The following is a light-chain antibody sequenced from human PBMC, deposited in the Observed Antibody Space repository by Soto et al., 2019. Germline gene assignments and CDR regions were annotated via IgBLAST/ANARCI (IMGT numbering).Light chain of an antibody. CDR1: QSVSSSY. J-gene: IGKJ5*01. Sequence: EIVLTQSPCTLSLSPGERVTLSCRASQSVSSSYLAWYQQKPGQAPRLLIYDASSRATGIPDRFSGSGSGTDFTLTISRLEPEDFAVYYCQQYGTSSITFGQGTRLEIK. V-gene: IGKV3-20*01. CDR3: QQYGTSSIT. CDR2: DAS.